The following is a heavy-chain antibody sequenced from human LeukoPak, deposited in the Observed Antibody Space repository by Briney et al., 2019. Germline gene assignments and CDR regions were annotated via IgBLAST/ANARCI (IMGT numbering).Heavy chain of an antibody. V-gene: IGHV4-34*01. J-gene: IGHJ4*02. CDR1: GGSFNGYY. D-gene: IGHD3/OR15-3a*01. Sequence: SETLSLTCAVYGGSFNGYYWNWIRQPPGKGLEWIGEINHSGSANYNPSLKSRVTISVDSSKNQFSLMLSSVTAADTAVYYCARQTGSGLFTLPGGQGTLVTVSS. CDR2: INHSGSA. CDR3: ARQTGSGLFTLP.